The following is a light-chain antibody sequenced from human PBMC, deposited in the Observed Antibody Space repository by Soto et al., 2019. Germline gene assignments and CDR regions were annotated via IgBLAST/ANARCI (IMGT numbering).Light chain of an antibody. Sequence: DIQMTQSPSTLSASVGDGVTITCRASQNISVWLAWYQQRPGKAPKFLIYDASSLETGVPSRFSGSGSGTEFTLTIRCLQPDDFATYYCQQYYSSSPTFGQGTKLEIK. J-gene: IGKJ2*01. V-gene: IGKV1-5*01. CDR2: DAS. CDR3: QQYYSSSPT. CDR1: QNISVW.